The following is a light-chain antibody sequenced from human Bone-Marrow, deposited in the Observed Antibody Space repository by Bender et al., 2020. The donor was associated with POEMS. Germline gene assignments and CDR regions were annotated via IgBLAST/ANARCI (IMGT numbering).Light chain of an antibody. CDR1: NSDVGTYNL. CDR3: SSYASGSSSWV. J-gene: IGLJ3*02. Sequence: QSALTQAASVSGSPGQSISISCTGANSDVGTYNLVSWFQQHPGKAPKLMIYEVSKRPSGVSNRFSGSKSGNTASLTISGLQADDEADYYCSSYASGSSSWVFGGGTKLTVL. V-gene: IGLV2-14*02. CDR2: EVS.